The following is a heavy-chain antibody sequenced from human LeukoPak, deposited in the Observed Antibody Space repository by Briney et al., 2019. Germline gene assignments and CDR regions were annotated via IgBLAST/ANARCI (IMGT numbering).Heavy chain of an antibody. D-gene: IGHD5-12*01. CDR3: ARGLRRWLRDPFXY. CDR1: GGSFSGYY. CDR2: INHSGST. Sequence: SETLSLTCAVYGGSFSGYYWSWIRQPPGKGLEWIGEINHSGSTNYNPSLKSRVTISVDTSKNQFSLKLSSVTAADTAVYYCARGLRRWLRDPFXYWGQGTXVT. J-gene: IGHJ4*02. V-gene: IGHV4-34*01.